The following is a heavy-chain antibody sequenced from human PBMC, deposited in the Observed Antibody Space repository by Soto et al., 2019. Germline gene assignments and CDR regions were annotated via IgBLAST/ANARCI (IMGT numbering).Heavy chain of an antibody. V-gene: IGHV3-23*01. J-gene: IGHJ1*01. CDR3: AKDRGSSGWKEYFQH. CDR1: GFTFSGHA. D-gene: IGHD6-19*01. Sequence: GGSLRLSCSASGFTFSGHAMGWVRQAPGKGLEWVSAIIADGGRAYYAESVKGRFTISRDNSKNTLYLQMNSLRAEDTAVYYCAKDRGSSGWKEYFQHWGQGTLVTVSS. CDR2: IIADGGRA.